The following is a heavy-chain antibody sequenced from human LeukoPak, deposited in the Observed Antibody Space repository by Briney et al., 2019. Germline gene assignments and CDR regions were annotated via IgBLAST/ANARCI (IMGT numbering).Heavy chain of an antibody. CDR1: GGSISSGGYY. CDR2: IYYSGST. Sequence: SETLSLTCTVSGGSISSGGYYWSWIRQHPGEGLEWIGYIYYSGSTYYNPSLKSRVTISVDTSKNQFSLKLSSVTAADTAVYYCARESSTNNWNYAGGYYYMDVWGKGTTVTVSS. CDR3: ARESSTNNWNYAGGYYYMDV. V-gene: IGHV4-31*03. D-gene: IGHD1-7*01. J-gene: IGHJ6*03.